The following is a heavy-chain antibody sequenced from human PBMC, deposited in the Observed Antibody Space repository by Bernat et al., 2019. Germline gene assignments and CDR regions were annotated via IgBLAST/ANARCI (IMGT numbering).Heavy chain of an antibody. D-gene: IGHD3-10*01. CDR1: GFTFSSYG. J-gene: IGHJ4*02. Sequence: QVQLVESGGGVVQPGRSLRLSCAASGFTFSSYGMHWVRQAPGKGLEWVALISYDGSNKVYEDSVKGRFTISRDNSKNTLYLHMNSLRAEDTAVFYCGKDHGVHFYVSGSYYFDQWGQGTQVTVSS. CDR3: GKDHGVHFYVSGSYYFDQ. CDR2: ISYDGSNK. V-gene: IGHV3-30*18.